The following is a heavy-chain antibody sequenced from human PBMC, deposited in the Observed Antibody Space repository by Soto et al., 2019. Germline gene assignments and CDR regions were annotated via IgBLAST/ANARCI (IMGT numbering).Heavy chain of an antibody. V-gene: IGHV3-21*01. CDR1: GFIFSHYN. D-gene: IGHD5-12*01. CDR3: ARGDVLATGFDN. J-gene: IGHJ4*02. Sequence: PGGSLRLSCAASGFIFSHYNMNWVRQAPGKGLEWVSFISSTSSYIHSADPSKGRFTISRDNAKNTLYLQMSSLRPEDSGVYYCARGDVLATGFDNWGPGTLVTVSS. CDR2: ISSTSSYI.